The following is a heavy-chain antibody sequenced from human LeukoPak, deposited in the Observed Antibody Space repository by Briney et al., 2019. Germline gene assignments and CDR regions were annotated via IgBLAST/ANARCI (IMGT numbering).Heavy chain of an antibody. CDR1: GYSFTRYG. J-gene: IGHJ4*02. V-gene: IGHV1-18*01. CDR2: ISGSNGNT. Sequence: ASVRVSCKASGYSFTRYGISWVRQAPGQGLEWMGWISGSNGNTNYAQKLQGRVTMTTDTSTSTAYMELRSLRSDDTAVYYCAARLYCSGGSCYSGIDYWGQGTLVTVSS. D-gene: IGHD2-15*01. CDR3: AARLYCSGGSCYSGIDY.